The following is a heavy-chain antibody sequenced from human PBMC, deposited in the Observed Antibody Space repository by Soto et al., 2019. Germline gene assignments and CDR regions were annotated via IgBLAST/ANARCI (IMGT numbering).Heavy chain of an antibody. V-gene: IGHV1-69*01. CDR2: IIPIFGTA. CDR1: GGTFSTYS. Sequence: QVQLVQSGAEVKKPGPSVKVSCKTSGGTFSTYSIVWVRQAPGEGLEWMGGIIPIFGTANYAQKFQDRVTITAAESSNTAFMELSSLKSEDTAMYYCASSSGNNYGVGTNYYFDYWGQGTLVTVSS. J-gene: IGHJ4*02. D-gene: IGHD1-26*01. CDR3: ASSSGNNYGVGTNYYFDY.